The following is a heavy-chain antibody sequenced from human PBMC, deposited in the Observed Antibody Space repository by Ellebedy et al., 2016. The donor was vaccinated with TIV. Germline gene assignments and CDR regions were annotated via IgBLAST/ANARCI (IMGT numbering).Heavy chain of an antibody. D-gene: IGHD2-15*01. CDR3: ARHGGYRSSPLNY. J-gene: IGHJ4*02. CDR2: IDPKRIESSDSHT. CDR1: GYSFTSYW. V-gene: IGHV5-10-1*01. Sequence: KVSCQGSGYSFTSYWISWVRQMPGKGMEWMGRIDPKRIESSDSHTTYSPSFQGHVTISADKSISTAYLQWSSLKASDTAIYYCARHGGYRSSPLNYWGQGTLVTVSS.